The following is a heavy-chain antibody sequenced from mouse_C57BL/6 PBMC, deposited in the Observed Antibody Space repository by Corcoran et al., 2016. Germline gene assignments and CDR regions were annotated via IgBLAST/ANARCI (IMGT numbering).Heavy chain of an antibody. CDR3: AREVLPTHYFDY. CDR2: INPNNGGT. D-gene: IGHD1-1*01. CDR1: GYTFTDYY. Sequence: EVQLQQSGPELVKPGASVKISCKASGYTFTDYYMNWVKQSHGKSLEWIGDINPNNGGTSYNQKFKGKATLTVDKSSSTAYMELRSLTSEDSAVYYCAREVLPTHYFDYGGQGTTLTVSS. V-gene: IGHV1-26*01. J-gene: IGHJ2*01.